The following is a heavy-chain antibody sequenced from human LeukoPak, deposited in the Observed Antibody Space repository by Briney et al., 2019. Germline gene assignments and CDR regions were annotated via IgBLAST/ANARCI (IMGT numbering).Heavy chain of an antibody. D-gene: IGHD4-17*01. CDR1: GYTFTSYD. Sequence: ASVKVSCKASGYTFTSYDINWGRHAAEQGLEWMEWMNPNSGNTGYAQKSQDRFTMTSNTSISTAYMELSSLRSEDTAVYYCARGNANYGDYYFDSWGQGTLVTVSS. V-gene: IGHV1-8*01. CDR3: ARGNANYGDYYFDS. CDR2: MNPNSGNT. J-gene: IGHJ4*02.